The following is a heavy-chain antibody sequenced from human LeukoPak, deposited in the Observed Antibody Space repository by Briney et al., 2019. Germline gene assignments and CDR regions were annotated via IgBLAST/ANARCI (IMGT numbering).Heavy chain of an antibody. Sequence: GGSLRLSCTASGFTISTYWMSWVRQAPGKGLEWVASIKKDGSQKYYVDSVKGRFTISRDNAQNSLYLQMSSLRVEDTAIYSCARVGWELLNLHFDPWGQGTLVTVSS. CDR2: IKKDGSQK. V-gene: IGHV3-7*03. D-gene: IGHD1-26*01. J-gene: IGHJ5*02. CDR1: GFTISTYW. CDR3: ARVGWELLNLHFDP.